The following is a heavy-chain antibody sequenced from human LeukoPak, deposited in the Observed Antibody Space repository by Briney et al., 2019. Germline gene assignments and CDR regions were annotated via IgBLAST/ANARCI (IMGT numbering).Heavy chain of an antibody. Sequence: SETLSLTCTVSGGSISSYYLSWIRQPPRKGREWVGNIYYSESTNQNPPHKTRVTISVDTSKNQFSLKLSSVTAADTAVYYCARGIAVAGPDYYFDYWGQGTLVPVSS. D-gene: IGHD6-19*01. CDR3: ARGIAVAGPDYYFDY. CDR1: GGSISSYY. CDR2: IYYSEST. V-gene: IGHV4-59*01. J-gene: IGHJ4*02.